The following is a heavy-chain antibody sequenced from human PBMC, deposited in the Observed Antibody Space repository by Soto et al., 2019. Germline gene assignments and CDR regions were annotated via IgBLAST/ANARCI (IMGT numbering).Heavy chain of an antibody. CDR2: INHSGGT. V-gene: IGHV4-34*01. Sequence: QVQLQQWGAGLLKPSETLSLTCAVYGGSFSGYCWSWIRQPPGKGLEWIGEINHSGGTNYNPSLKSXDTPSXXTSKNQFSLKLSSVTAADTAVYYCARMDRREYFQHWGQGTLVTVSS. CDR3: ARMDRREYFQH. J-gene: IGHJ1*01. CDR1: GGSFSGYC.